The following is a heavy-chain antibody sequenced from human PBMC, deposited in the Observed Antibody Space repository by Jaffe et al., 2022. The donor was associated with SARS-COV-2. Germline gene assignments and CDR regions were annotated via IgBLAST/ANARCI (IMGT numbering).Heavy chain of an antibody. CDR2: ISWNSGSI. CDR1: GFTFDDYA. Sequence: EVQLVESGGGLVQPGRSLRLSCAASGFTFDDYAMHWVRQAPGKGLEWVSGISWNSGSIGYADSVKGRFTISRDNAKNSLYLQMNSLRAEDTALYYCAKGEMATILSYFQHWGQGTLVTVSS. V-gene: IGHV3-9*01. CDR3: AKGEMATILSYFQH. D-gene: IGHD5-12*01. J-gene: IGHJ1*01.